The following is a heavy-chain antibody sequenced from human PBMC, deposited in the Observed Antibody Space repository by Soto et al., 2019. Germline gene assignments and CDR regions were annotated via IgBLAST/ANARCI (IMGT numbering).Heavy chain of an antibody. V-gene: IGHV3-48*02. Sequence: PGGSLRLSCAASGFTFSSYSMNWVRQAPGKGLEWVSYISSSSSTIYYADSVKGRFTISRDNAKNSLYLQMNSLRDEDTAVYYCARVPTVTYYYYGMDVWGQGTTVTVSS. D-gene: IGHD4-17*01. CDR3: ARVPTVTYYYYGMDV. CDR1: GFTFSSYS. J-gene: IGHJ6*02. CDR2: ISSSSSTI.